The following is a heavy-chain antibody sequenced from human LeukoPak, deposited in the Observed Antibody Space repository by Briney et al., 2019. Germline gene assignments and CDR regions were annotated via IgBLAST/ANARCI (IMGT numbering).Heavy chain of an antibody. CDR2: TYYSGST. D-gene: IGHD6-6*01. J-gene: IGHJ4*02. CDR3: ASYSSSVVFDY. V-gene: IGHV4-39*01. CDR1: GGSISSSSYD. Sequence: PSETLSLTCTVSGGSISSSSYDWGWVPQPPGKGLEWIGSTYYSGSTYYNPSLESRVTISVDTSKNPFSLKLSSVTAADTAVYYCASYSSSVVFDYWGQGTLVTVSS.